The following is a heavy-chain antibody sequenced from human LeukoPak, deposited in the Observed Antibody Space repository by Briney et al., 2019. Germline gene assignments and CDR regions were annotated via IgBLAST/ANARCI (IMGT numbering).Heavy chain of an antibody. CDR2: INLNGGST. Sequence: PGGSLRLSCAASGFTFDDYGMSWVRQAPGKGLDWVSGINLNGGSTGYGDSVKGRFTISRDNAKNSLYLQMNSLRAEDTALYYCARDRDDILTGTLDYWGQGTLVTVSS. J-gene: IGHJ4*02. CDR3: ARDRDDILTGTLDY. D-gene: IGHD3-9*01. CDR1: GFTFDDYG. V-gene: IGHV3-20*04.